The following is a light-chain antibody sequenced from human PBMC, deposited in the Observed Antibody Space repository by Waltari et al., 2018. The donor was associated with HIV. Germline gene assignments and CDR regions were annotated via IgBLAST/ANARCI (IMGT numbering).Light chain of an antibody. CDR1: SSNIGSHY. Sequence: QSVLTQPPSVSAAPGQKVTISCSGSSSNIGSHYVSWYHQLPGTAPKLLIYENDKRPSGIPAQFSGSKSDTSATLVITGLQTGDEADYYCGTWDSSLSGALFGGGTKVTVL. CDR3: GTWDSSLSGAL. CDR2: END. V-gene: IGLV1-51*02. J-gene: IGLJ3*02.